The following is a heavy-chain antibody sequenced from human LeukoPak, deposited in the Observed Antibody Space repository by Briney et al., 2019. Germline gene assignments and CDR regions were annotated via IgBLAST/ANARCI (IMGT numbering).Heavy chain of an antibody. CDR3: ARHVLSSGYSYGLNFDY. J-gene: IGHJ4*02. D-gene: IGHD5-18*01. Sequence: PSETLSLTCAVSGYSISSGYYWGWIRQPPGKGLEWIGSIYHSGSTYYNPSLKSRVTISVDTSKNQFSLKLSSVTAADTAAYYCARHVLSSGYSYGLNFDYWGQGTLVTVSS. CDR1: GYSISSGYY. CDR2: IYHSGST. V-gene: IGHV4-38-2*01.